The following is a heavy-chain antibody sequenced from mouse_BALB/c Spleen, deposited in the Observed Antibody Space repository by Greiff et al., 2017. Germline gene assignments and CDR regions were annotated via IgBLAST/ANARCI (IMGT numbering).Heavy chain of an antibody. CDR3: ARDYYGTSGY. D-gene: IGHD1-1*01. CDR1: GYTFTSYT. J-gene: IGHJ2*01. V-gene: IGHV1-4*02. CDR2: INPSSGYT. Sequence: QVQLKQSAAELARPGASVKMSCKASGYTFTSYTMHWVKQRPGQGLEWIGYINPSSGYTEYNQKFKDKTTLTADKSSSTAYLQLSSLTSEDSAVYYCARDYYGTSGYWGQGTTLTVSS.